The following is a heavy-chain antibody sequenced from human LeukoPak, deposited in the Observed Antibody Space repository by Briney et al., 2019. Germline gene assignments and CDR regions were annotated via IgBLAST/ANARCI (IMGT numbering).Heavy chain of an antibody. CDR1: GFTFSSYA. V-gene: IGHV3-23*01. CDR2: ISGSGAST. J-gene: IGHJ4*02. Sequence: GGSLRLSCAASGFTFSSYAMSWVRQTPGKGLEWVSAISGSGASTYHADFVKGRFTISKDKSKNMLFLQMKSLRVEDTAVYYCAKEGGIAAAGSGEYFDNWGQGTLVTVSS. D-gene: IGHD6-13*01. CDR3: AKEGGIAAAGSGEYFDN.